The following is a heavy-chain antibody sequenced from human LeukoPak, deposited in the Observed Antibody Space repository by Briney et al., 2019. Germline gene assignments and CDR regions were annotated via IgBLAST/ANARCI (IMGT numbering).Heavy chain of an antibody. CDR1: GWSFSSYY. J-gene: IGHJ3*02. Sequence: SETLTLTCAVYGWSFSSYYWSWIRQPPGKGLEWVGEIKHSGSTNYYLSLESRVTITADTSKNKFSLKLSSVTAADTAVDYCARAVVAATVDAFDIWGQGTMVTVSS. CDR2: IKHSGST. CDR3: ARAVVAATVDAFDI. D-gene: IGHD2-15*01. V-gene: IGHV4-34*01.